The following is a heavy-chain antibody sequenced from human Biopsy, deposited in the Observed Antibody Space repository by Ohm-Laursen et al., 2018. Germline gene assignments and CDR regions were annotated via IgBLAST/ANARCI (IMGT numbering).Heavy chain of an antibody. CDR1: GYSFTSYY. CDR2: INPSGSTT. J-gene: IGHJ4*02. CDR3: ALQSVAQMKNFDY. Sequence: SVKVSCKASGYSFTSYYMHWVRQAPGQGLEWMGMINPSGSTTSYPQIFQGRVTMTRDTSMSTAYMEMSRLRCDDTAVYYCALQSVAQMKNFDYWGQGTLVTVSS. V-gene: IGHV1-46*01. D-gene: IGHD6-19*01.